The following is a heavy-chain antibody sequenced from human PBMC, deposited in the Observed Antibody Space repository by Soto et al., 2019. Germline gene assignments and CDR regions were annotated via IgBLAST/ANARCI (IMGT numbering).Heavy chain of an antibody. Sequence: QVQLQESGPGLVKPSGTLSLTCAVSGGSISSSNWWSWVRQPPGKGLEWIGEIYHSGSTNYNPSLKSRVTISVDKTKNQFSLKLSAVTAADAAVYYCARDLLTYSSGWYRSAPYYFDYWGQGTLVTVSS. V-gene: IGHV4-4*02. J-gene: IGHJ4*02. CDR2: IYHSGST. D-gene: IGHD6-19*01. CDR3: ARDLLTYSSGWYRSAPYYFDY. CDR1: GGSISSSNW.